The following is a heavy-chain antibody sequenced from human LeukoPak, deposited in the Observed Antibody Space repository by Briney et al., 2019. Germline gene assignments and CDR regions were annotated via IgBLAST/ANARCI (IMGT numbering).Heavy chain of an antibody. Sequence: ASVKVSCKASGYTFTSYGISWVRQAPGQGLEWMGWISAYNGNTNYAQKLQGRVTMTTDTSTSTAYMELRSLRSDDTAVYYCARVVLRYFDWLPTPDAFDIWGQGTMVTVSS. J-gene: IGHJ3*02. CDR3: ARVVLRYFDWLPTPDAFDI. CDR2: ISAYNGNT. CDR1: GYTFTSYG. V-gene: IGHV1-18*01. D-gene: IGHD3-9*01.